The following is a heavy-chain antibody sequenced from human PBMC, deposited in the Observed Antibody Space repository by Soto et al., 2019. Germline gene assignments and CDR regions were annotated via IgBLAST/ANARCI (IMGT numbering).Heavy chain of an antibody. J-gene: IGHJ4*02. CDR3: ARDSETGAGGY. CDR2: IYYSGST. V-gene: IGHV4-61*01. CDR1: GGSVSSGSYY. Sequence: QVQLQESGPGLVKPSETLSLTCTVSGGSVSSGSYYWSWIRQPPGKGLEWIGYIYYSGSTNYNPFLKSRVTISVDTSKNQFSLKLSSVTAADTAVYYWARDSETGAGGYWGQGTLVTVSS. D-gene: IGHD2-8*02.